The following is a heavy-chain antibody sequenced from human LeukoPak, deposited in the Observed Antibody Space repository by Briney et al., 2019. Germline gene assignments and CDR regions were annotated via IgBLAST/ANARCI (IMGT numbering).Heavy chain of an antibody. J-gene: IGHJ6*02. V-gene: IGHV4-4*02. CDR2: IYHSGST. CDR1: GGSISSSNW. D-gene: IGHD2-15*01. Sequence: SETLSLTCAVSGGSISSSNWWSWVRQPPGKGLEWIGEIYHSGSTNYNPSLKSRVTISVDKSKNQFSLKLSSVTAADTAVYYCARVVDLYYYGMDVWGQGTTVTVSS. CDR3: ARVVDLYYYGMDV.